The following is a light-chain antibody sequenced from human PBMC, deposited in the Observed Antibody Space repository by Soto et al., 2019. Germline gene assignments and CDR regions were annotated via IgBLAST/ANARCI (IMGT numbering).Light chain of an antibody. CDR1: QGVSRY. V-gene: IGKV1-9*01. J-gene: IGKJ4*01. CDR2: LTS. CDR3: QQLIAYPLT. Sequence: IQLTQSPSSLSASVGDRVTITCRASQGVSRYLAWYQRKPGKTPKLLISLTSTLQSGVPSRFSGGGSGTEFTLTISSLQPGDFATYYCQQLIAYPLTFGGGTKVQIK.